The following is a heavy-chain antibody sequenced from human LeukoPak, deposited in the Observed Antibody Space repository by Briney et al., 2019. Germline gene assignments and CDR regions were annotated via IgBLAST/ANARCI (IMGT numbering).Heavy chain of an antibody. CDR2: IYHSGST. J-gene: IGHJ4*02. D-gene: IGHD5-18*01. V-gene: IGHV4-30-2*01. CDR3: ARESGYSYGTFDY. CDR1: GGSISSGSYS. Sequence: SETLSLTCTVSGGSISSGSYSWSWIRQPPGKGLEWIGYIYHSGSTYYNPSLKSRVTISVDRSKNQFSLKLSSVTAADTAVYYCARESGYSYGTFDYWGQGTLVTVSS.